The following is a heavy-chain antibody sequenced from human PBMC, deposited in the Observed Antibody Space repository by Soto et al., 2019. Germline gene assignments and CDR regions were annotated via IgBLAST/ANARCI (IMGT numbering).Heavy chain of an antibody. CDR3: AKASSSWYTVDVI. CDR2: ISGSGGST. Sequence: EVQLLESGGGLVQPGGSLRLSCAASGFTFSSYAMSWVRQAPGKGLEWVSAISGSGGSTYYADSVKGRFTISRDNSKNTLYLQRNSLRAEDTAVYYCAKASSSWYTVDVIWGQGTMVTVSS. V-gene: IGHV3-23*01. J-gene: IGHJ3*02. CDR1: GFTFSSYA. D-gene: IGHD6-13*01.